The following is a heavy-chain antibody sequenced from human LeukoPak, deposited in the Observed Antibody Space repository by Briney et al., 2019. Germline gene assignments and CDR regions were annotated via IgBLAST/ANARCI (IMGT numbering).Heavy chain of an antibody. V-gene: IGHV1-18*01. J-gene: IGHJ6*03. Sequence: ASVKVSCKASGYTFTSYGISWVRQAPGQGLEWMGWISAYNGNTNYAQKLQGRVTMTTDTSTSTAYMELRSLRSDDTAVYYCARVKVVVVPAATGYYMDVWGKGTTVTISS. CDR3: ARVKVVVVPAATGYYMDV. D-gene: IGHD2-2*01. CDR1: GYTFTSYG. CDR2: ISAYNGNT.